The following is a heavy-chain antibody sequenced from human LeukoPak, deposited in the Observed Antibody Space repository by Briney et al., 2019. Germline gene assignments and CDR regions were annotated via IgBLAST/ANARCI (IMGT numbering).Heavy chain of an antibody. J-gene: IGHJ4*02. CDR1: GFTFSSYA. CDR3: ARDWRSYDSSGSFDY. D-gene: IGHD3-22*01. V-gene: IGHV3-30*04. CDR2: ISYDGSNK. Sequence: PGGSLRLSCAASGFTFSSYAMHWVRQAPGKGLERVVVISYDGSNKYYADSVKGRFTISRDYSKNTLYLQMNSLRAEDTAVYYCARDWRSYDSSGSFDYWGQGTLVTVSS.